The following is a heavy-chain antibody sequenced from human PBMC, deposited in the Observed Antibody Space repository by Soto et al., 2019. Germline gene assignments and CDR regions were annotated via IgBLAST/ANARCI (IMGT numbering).Heavy chain of an antibody. V-gene: IGHV3-74*01. Sequence: EVQLVESGGGLVQPGGSLRLSCAASGFSLSDYCMHWVRQAPGEGLVWLSRITRDGSSTNYEDSVKGRFTISRDNAKNTLYLQVNSLRGEDTAVYYCARGANGYYTFDYWGQGTLVTVSS. J-gene: IGHJ4*02. CDR3: ARGANGYYTFDY. CDR1: GFSLSDYC. CDR2: ITRDGSST. D-gene: IGHD1-26*01.